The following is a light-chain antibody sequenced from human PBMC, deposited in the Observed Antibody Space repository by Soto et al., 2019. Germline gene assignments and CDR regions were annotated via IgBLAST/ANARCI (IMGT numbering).Light chain of an antibody. CDR3: QQRSNWPLT. Sequence: QMPQSPSSLSASVGDRVTITCRASQSISSYLNWYQQKPGKAPKLLIYAASSLQSGVPSRFSGSGSGTDFTLTISRLEPEDFAVYYCQQRSNWPLTFGGGTKVDIK. CDR1: QSISSY. CDR2: AAS. V-gene: IGKV1-39*01. J-gene: IGKJ4*01.